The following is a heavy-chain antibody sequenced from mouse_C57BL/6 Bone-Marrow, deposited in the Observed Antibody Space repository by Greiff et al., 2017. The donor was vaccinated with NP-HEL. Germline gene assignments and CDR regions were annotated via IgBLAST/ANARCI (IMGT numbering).Heavy chain of an antibody. Sequence: VKLQQSGAELVKPGASVKISCKASGYAFSSYWMNRVKQRPGKGLEWIGQIYPGDGDTNYNGKFKGKATLTADKSSSTAYMQLSSLTSEDSAVYFGARYDGSSYDFDDWGEGTTLKGSS. CDR3: ARYDGSSYDFDD. J-gene: IGHJ2*01. CDR1: GYAFSSYW. D-gene: IGHD1-1*01. V-gene: IGHV1-80*01. CDR2: IYPGDGDT.